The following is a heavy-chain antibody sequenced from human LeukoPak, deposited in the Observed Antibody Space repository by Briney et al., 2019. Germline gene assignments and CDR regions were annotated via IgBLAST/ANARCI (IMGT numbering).Heavy chain of an antibody. CDR1: GGTFSSYA. CDR3: ARSHPRLIVVVPAAMYNWFDP. CDR2: IIPIFGTA. V-gene: IGHV1-69*13. D-gene: IGHD2-2*01. Sequence: ASVKVSCKASGGTFSSYAISWVRQAPGQGLEWMGGIIPIFGTANYAQKFQGRVTITADESTSTAYMELSSLRSEDTAVYYCARSHPRLIVVVPAAMYNWFDPWGQGTLVTVSS. J-gene: IGHJ5*02.